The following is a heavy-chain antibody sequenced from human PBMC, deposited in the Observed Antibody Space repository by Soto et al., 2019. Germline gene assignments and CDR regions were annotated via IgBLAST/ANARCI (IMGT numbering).Heavy chain of an antibody. CDR1: GFTFSSYW. V-gene: IGHV3-7*03. D-gene: IGHD3-10*01. Sequence: EVQLVESGGGLVQPGGSLRLSCAASGFTFSSYWMSWVRQAPGKGLEWVANIKQDGSEKYYVDSVKGRFTISRDNAKNSLYLQMNSRRAEDTAVYYCARESGGGKALWFGELEVFDYWGQGTLVTVSS. J-gene: IGHJ4*02. CDR3: ARESGGGKALWFGELEVFDY. CDR2: IKQDGSEK.